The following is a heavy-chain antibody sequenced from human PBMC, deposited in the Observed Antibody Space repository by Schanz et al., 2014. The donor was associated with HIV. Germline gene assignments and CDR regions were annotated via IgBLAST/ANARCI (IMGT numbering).Heavy chain of an antibody. CDR1: GFSFSNYG. Sequence: QVQLVESGGGVVRPGRSLRLSCAASGFSFSNYGMHWVRQAPGKGLEWVAVISYDAVNKFYADSVQGRFTISRDDSKNTVSLQMDDLRDEDTAVYYCARDRLHPGNGMDVWGQGTTVTVSS. J-gene: IGHJ6*02. CDR3: ARDRLHPGNGMDV. CDR2: ISYDAVNK. V-gene: IGHV3-30*03. D-gene: IGHD4-4*01.